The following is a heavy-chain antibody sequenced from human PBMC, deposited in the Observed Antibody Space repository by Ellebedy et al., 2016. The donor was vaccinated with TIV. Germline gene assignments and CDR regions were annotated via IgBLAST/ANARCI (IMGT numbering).Heavy chain of an antibody. J-gene: IGHJ6*02. CDR2: IYIRGST. D-gene: IGHD6-19*01. CDR1: GFTVSSNY. CDR3: ARDQQKINYQWLVRGDYYYYGMDV. Sequence: PGGSLRLSCAVSGFTVSSNYMSWVRHAPGTGLELVSVIYIRGSTYYAYSLTVRFTISRDNSKTTLYLQMNTLSAEDTDVYYCARDQQKINYQWLVRGDYYYYGMDVWGQGTTVTVSS. V-gene: IGHV3-66*01.